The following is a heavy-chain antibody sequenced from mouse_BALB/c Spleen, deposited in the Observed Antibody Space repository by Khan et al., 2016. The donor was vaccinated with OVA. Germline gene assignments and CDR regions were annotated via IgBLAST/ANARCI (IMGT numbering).Heavy chain of an antibody. V-gene: IGHV3-8*02. Sequence: EVQLQESGPSLVKPSQTLSLTCSVTGDSITSGFWNWIRKFLGNKFEYLGYITYSGNTYYNPSLKSRLSFTRDTSKSQYFLQLNSVTTEDTATYFCARSYGSWAMDYWGQGTSVTVSS. J-gene: IGHJ4*01. D-gene: IGHD1-1*01. CDR2: ITYSGNT. CDR3: ARSYGSWAMDY. CDR1: GDSITSGF.